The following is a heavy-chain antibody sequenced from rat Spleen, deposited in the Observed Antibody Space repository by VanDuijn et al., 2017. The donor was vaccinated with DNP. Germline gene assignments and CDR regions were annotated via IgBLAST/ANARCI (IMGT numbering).Heavy chain of an antibody. CDR1: GFTFNNYY. D-gene: IGHD1-12*02. V-gene: IGHV5S11*01. Sequence: EVQLVEYGGGLVRPGRSMQLSCAASGFTFNNYYMAWVRQAPTNGLEWVASISIGGGNTYYRDSVKGRFTISRDNAKSALYLQMDSLRSEETATYYCASSMGTYYPYSFDYWGQGVVVTVSS. J-gene: IGHJ2*01. CDR3: ASSMGTYYPYSFDY. CDR2: ISIGGGNT.